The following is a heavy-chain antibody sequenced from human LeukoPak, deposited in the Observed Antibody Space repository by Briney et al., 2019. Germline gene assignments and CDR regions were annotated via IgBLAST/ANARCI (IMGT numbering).Heavy chain of an antibody. J-gene: IGHJ4*02. CDR2: MNPNSGNT. D-gene: IGHD1-1*01. Sequence: ASVKVSCKASGYTFTSHDINWVRQATGQGLEWVGWMNPNSGNTGYAQKFQGRVTMTRDTSMNTAYMELHSLRSEDTAVYYCARGYSPSMRTTGNDYWGQGTLVTVSS. V-gene: IGHV1-8*01. CDR1: GYTFTSHD. CDR3: ARGYSPSMRTTGNDY.